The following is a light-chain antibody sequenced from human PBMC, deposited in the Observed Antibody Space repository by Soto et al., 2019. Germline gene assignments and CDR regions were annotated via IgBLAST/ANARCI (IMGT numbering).Light chain of an antibody. CDR3: QQYDNWPWT. Sequence: EIVMTQSPATLSVSPGGRATLSCRASQSISDTLAWYQQKPGQAPRLLIHGASTRAPGFPARFSGSGSGTDFTLTISSLQSEDFAVYYCQQYDNWPWTFGQWTKVDI. CDR2: GAS. V-gene: IGKV3-15*01. CDR1: QSISDT. J-gene: IGKJ1*01.